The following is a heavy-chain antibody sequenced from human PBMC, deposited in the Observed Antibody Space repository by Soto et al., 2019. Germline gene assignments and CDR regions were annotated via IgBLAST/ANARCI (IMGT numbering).Heavy chain of an antibody. Sequence: SETLSLTCAVSGGSISSGGYSWSWIRQPPGKGLEWIGYIYHSGSTYYNPSLKSRVTISVDRSKNQFSLRLTSVTAADTALYFCARAEFNSVWFPFDSWGQGAPVTVSS. CDR1: GGSISSGGYS. CDR3: ARAEFNSVWFPFDS. J-gene: IGHJ4*02. CDR2: IYHSGST. D-gene: IGHD6-19*01. V-gene: IGHV4-30-2*01.